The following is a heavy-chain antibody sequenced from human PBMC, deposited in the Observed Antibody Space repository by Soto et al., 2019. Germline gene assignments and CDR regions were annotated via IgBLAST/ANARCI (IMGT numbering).Heavy chain of an antibody. CDR1: GFASSTFN. CDR2: LSFYGTNP. D-gene: IGHD2-2*01. V-gene: IGHV3-30-3*01. J-gene: IGHJ4*02. CDR3: ARDPRYSTSWYFDS. Sequence: GGPRRLSCAASGFASSTFNLHRVRQGPGKGLEGVAALSFYGTNPLYADSVKGRLTISRDKSKNTVYLQMDSLRLEDTAVYYCARDPRYSTSWYFDSWVQGTLV.